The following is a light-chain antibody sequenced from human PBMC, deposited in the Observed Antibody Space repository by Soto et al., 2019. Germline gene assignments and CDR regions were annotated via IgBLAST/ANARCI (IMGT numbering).Light chain of an antibody. CDR2: EVS. CDR1: SSDVGGHNF. J-gene: IGLJ1*01. V-gene: IGLV2-8*01. CDR3: SSYAGSGVFYD. Sequence: QSALTQPPSAFGSPGQSVTFSCTGTSSDVGGHNFVSWYQHHPGKAPKLLIFEVSKRPSGVPDRFSGSKSGNTASLTVSGLQAEDEADYYCSSYAGSGVFYDFGTGTKVTVL.